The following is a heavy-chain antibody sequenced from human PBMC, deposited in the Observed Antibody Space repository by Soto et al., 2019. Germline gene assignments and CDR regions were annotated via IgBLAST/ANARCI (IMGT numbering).Heavy chain of an antibody. Sequence: ASVKVSCKASGYTFTSYGISWVRQAPGQELEWMGWISAYNGNTNYAQKLQGRVTMTTDTSTSTAYMELRSLRSDDTAVYYCARGGAVAGLDNWFDPWGQGTLVTVSS. D-gene: IGHD6-19*01. CDR1: GYTFTSYG. CDR3: ARGGAVAGLDNWFDP. CDR2: ISAYNGNT. J-gene: IGHJ5*02. V-gene: IGHV1-18*01.